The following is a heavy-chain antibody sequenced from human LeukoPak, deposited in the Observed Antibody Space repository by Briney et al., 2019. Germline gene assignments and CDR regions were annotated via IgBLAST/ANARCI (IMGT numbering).Heavy chain of an antibody. CDR1: GGSFSGYY. CDR2: INHSGST. D-gene: IGHD3-10*01. CDR3: ARSKRITMVRRYYYYGMDV. V-gene: IGHV4-34*01. J-gene: IGHJ6*02. Sequence: SETLSLTCAVYGGSFSGYYWSWIRQPPGKGLEWIGEINHSGSTNYNPSLKSPVTISVDTSKNQFSLKLSSVTAADTAVYYCARSKRITMVRRYYYYGMDVWGQGTTVTVSS.